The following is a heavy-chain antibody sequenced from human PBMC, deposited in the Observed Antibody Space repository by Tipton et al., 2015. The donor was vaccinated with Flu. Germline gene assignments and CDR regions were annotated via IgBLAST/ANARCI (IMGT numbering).Heavy chain of an antibody. CDR2: INHSGST. CDR3: ARGPRGWGYYYYYMDV. Sequence: TLSLTCAVYGGSFSGYYWSWIRQPPGKGLEWIGEINHSGSTNYNPSLKSRVTISVDTSKNQFSLKLSSVTAADTAVYYCARGPRGWGYYYYYMDVWGKGTTVTVSS. D-gene: IGHD3-10*01. V-gene: IGHV4-34*01. CDR1: GGSFSGYY. J-gene: IGHJ6*03.